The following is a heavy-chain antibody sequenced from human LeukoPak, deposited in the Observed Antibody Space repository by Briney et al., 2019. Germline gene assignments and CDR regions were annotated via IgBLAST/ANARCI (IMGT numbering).Heavy chain of an antibody. J-gene: IGHJ3*01. Sequence: ASVKVSCKASGYTFTSYGISWVRQAPGQGLEWMGWISVYNGNTNYAQKFQGRVTMTTDTSTSTAHMELRSLRSDDTAVYYCATRLYFSAFDVWGQGTMVTVSS. V-gene: IGHV1-18*01. CDR2: ISVYNGNT. D-gene: IGHD3-3*01. CDR3: ATRLYFSAFDV. CDR1: GYTFTSYG.